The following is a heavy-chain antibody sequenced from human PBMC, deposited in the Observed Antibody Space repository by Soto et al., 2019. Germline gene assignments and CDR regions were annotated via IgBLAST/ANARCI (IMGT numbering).Heavy chain of an antibody. V-gene: IGHV4-59*02. CDR3: ARHYVIARLQNGMGV. CDR2: IYYGGTT. J-gene: IGHJ6*02. Sequence: QVQLQESGPGLLKPSETLSLTCTVSGDSVSGYYWSWLRQPPGKGLEWIGYIYYGGTTLYTPSLQSRVTILVDTSKDQVFLKLKSVTAADTAVYYCARHYVIARLQNGMGVWGPGTTVIVS. D-gene: IGHD2-21*01. CDR1: GDSVSGYY.